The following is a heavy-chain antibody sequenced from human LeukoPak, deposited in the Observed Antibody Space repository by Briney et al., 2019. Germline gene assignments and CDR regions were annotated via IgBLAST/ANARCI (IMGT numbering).Heavy chain of an antibody. CDR2: IKMDERSA. CDR1: GFTITNNW. J-gene: IGHJ4*02. V-gene: IGHV3-74*03. CDR3: ATVFKGSSLQDY. Sequence: GGSLRLSCAVSGFTITNNWMYWVRQAPGRGLVWVSRIKMDERSAVYGDSVKGRFTISRDNAKNTVYLQMNSLRAEDTAVYYCATVFKGSSLQDYWGQGTLVTVSS. D-gene: IGHD3-10*01.